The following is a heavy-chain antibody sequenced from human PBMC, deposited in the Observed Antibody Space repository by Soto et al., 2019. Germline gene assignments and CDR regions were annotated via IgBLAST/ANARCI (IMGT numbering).Heavy chain of an antibody. CDR3: ARHGPSTGVLRVYYYYMDV. V-gene: IGHV4-39*01. J-gene: IGHJ6*03. CDR1: GGSISSSSYY. CDR2: IYYSGST. Sequence: SETLSLTCTVSGGSISSSSYYWGWIRQPPGKGLEWIGSIYYSGSTYYNPSLKSRVTISVDTSKNQFSLKLSSVTAADTAVYYCARHGPSTGVLRVYYYYMDVWGKGTTVTVSS. D-gene: IGHD1-1*01.